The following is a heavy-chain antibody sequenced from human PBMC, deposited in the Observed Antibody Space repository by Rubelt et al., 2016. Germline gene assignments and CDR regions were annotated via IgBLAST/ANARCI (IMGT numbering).Heavy chain of an antibody. CDR1: GYTFTGYY. D-gene: IGHD6-19*01. V-gene: IGHV1-2*02. J-gene: IGHJ4*02. CDR2: INPNSGGT. CDR3: ARDLYKGPRWLVAY. Sequence: QVQLVQSGAEVKKPGASVKVSCKASGYTFTGYYMHWVRQAPGQGLEWMGWINPNSGGTNYAQKFQGRGTRTRDTSLSTAYVELGRLRSDDTAVYYCARDLYKGPRWLVAYWGQGTLVTVSS.